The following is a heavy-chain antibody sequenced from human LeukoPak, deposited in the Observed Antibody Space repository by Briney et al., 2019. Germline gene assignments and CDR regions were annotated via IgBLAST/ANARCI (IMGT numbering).Heavy chain of an antibody. Sequence: SETLSLTCTVSGGSISSSYFWGWIRQPPGKGLEWIGSIYYNDNTYYNPSLKSGVTISLDTSKNQFSLKLSSVTAADTAVYYCARGRKQLVLYYFDYWGQGTLVTVSS. D-gene: IGHD6-6*01. CDR3: ARGRKQLVLYYFDY. CDR1: GGSISSSYF. V-gene: IGHV4-39*07. CDR2: IYYNDNT. J-gene: IGHJ4*02.